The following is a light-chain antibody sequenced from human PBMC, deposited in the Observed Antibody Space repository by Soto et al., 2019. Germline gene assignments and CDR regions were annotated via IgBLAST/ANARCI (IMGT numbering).Light chain of an antibody. CDR1: QSVHTF. Sequence: EIVLTQSPATLSLSPGERATLSCRASQSVHTFLAWYQQKPGQAPRLLIYGAATRAAGIPARFSGRGSGTEFTLTISSLQSEDFGVYYCQQYNNWPGSFGQGTKVDIK. V-gene: IGKV3-15*01. CDR3: QQYNNWPGS. CDR2: GAA. J-gene: IGKJ1*01.